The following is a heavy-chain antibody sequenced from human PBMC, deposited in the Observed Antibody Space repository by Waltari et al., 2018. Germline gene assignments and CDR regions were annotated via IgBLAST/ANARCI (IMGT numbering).Heavy chain of an antibody. D-gene: IGHD3-16*01. CDR3: SRGLNWNDN. CDR2: VYYSGATT. V-gene: IGHV4-39*01. Sequence: QLHVRESGPGLVKTSETLSLTCSVTGDSSGRDNYYWACFRQPPGGGLEWIGNVYYSGATTYYNPSLKSRVSIAVDTSQNQVSLTLTSVTATDSGVYYCSRGLNWNDNWGQGTLVTVSS. CDR1: GDSSGRDNYY. J-gene: IGHJ5*02.